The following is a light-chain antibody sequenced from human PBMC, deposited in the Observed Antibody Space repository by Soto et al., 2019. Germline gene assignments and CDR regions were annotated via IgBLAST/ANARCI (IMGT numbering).Light chain of an antibody. CDR2: DVS. CDR1: SSDVGRYNY. CDR3: SSYTSSSTYV. Sequence: QSALTQPASVSGSPGQSITISCTGTSSDVGRYNYVSWYQHHPGKAPKLMVSDVSNRPSGVSNRFSGSKSGNTASLTISGLQAEDEADYYCSSYTSSSTYVFGTGTKLTV. V-gene: IGLV2-14*03. J-gene: IGLJ1*01.